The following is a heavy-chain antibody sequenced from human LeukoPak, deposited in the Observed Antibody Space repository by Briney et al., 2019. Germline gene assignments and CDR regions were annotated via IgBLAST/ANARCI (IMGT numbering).Heavy chain of an antibody. J-gene: IGHJ6*03. Sequence: GESLKISCKVSGFSFTNYWIGWVRQMPGKGLEWMGIIYPDDSQTRYSPSFQGQVTISADKSIRTAYLQWTSLKASDTAIYYCAGPESYASGSSYYYYSMDVWGQGTTVTVSS. CDR3: AGPESYASGSSYYYYSMDV. CDR2: IYPDDSQT. V-gene: IGHV5-51*01. D-gene: IGHD3-10*01. CDR1: GFSFTNYW.